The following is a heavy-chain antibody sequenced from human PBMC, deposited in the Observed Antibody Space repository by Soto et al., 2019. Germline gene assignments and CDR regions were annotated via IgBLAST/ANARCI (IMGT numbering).Heavy chain of an antibody. V-gene: IGHV4-59*01. J-gene: IGHJ6*02. CDR2: IYYSGST. CDR3: ARAPLKQGDGYNRLFYYYYGMDV. Sequence: SETLSLTCTVSGGSISSYYWSWIRQPPGKGLEWIGYIYYSGSTNYNPSLKSRVTISVDTSKNQFSLKLSSVTAADTAVYYCARAPLKQGDGYNRLFYYYYGMDVWGQGTTVTVSS. CDR1: GGSISSYY. D-gene: IGHD5-12*01.